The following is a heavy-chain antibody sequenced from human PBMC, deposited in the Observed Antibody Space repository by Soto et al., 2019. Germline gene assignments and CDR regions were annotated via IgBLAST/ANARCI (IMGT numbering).Heavy chain of an antibody. CDR3: AHRISMVRGVILYDY. Sequence: SGPTLVNPTQTLTLTCTFSGFSLSTSGMCVSWIRQPPGKALEWLALIYWDDDKRYSPSLKSRLTITKDTSKNQVVLTMTNMDPVDTATYYCAHRISMVRGVILYDYWGQGTLVTVSS. CDR1: GFSLSTSGMC. CDR2: IYWDDDK. J-gene: IGHJ4*02. V-gene: IGHV2-5*08. D-gene: IGHD3-10*01.